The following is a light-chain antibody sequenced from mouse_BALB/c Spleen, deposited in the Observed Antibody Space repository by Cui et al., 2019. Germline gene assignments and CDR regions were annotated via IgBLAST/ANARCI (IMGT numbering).Light chain of an antibody. Sequence: QLVPTKSPAIMSASLGERVTMTGTTSSSVSSSYLHWYQQKPGSSPKPWIYSTSNLASGVPARFSGSGSGTSYSLTISSMEAEDAATYYCHQYHRSPPTFGGGTKLEIK. CDR1: SSVSSSY. V-gene: IGKV4-74*01. CDR2: STS. CDR3: HQYHRSPPT. J-gene: IGKJ2*01.